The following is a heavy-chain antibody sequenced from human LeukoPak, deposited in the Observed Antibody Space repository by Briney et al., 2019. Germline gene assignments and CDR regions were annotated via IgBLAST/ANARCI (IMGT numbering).Heavy chain of an antibody. CDR2: IKQDGSEK. Sequence: PGGSLRLSCAASGFTFSSYWMSWVRQAPGKGLEWVANIKQDGSEKYYVDSVKGRFTISRDNAKNSLYLQMNSLRAEDTAVYYCASNYYDYVRGVLRYFDYWGQGTLVTVSS. D-gene: IGHD3-16*01. CDR3: ASNYYDYVRGVLRYFDY. CDR1: GFTFSSYW. J-gene: IGHJ4*02. V-gene: IGHV3-7*03.